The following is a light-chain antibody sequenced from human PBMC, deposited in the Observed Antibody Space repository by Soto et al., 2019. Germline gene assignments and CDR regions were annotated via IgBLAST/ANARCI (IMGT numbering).Light chain of an antibody. J-gene: IGLJ1*01. CDR3: GSWDTSLSAYV. CDR2: DDN. Sequence: PVLTQPPSVSAAPGQKVTISCSGSSSNIGGNSVSWYQQLPGTAPKLLIYDDNKRPSGIPDRFSGSKSGTSATLGITGFQTGDEADYYFGSWDTSLSAYVFGTGTKVTVL. V-gene: IGLV1-51*01. CDR1: SSNIGGNS.